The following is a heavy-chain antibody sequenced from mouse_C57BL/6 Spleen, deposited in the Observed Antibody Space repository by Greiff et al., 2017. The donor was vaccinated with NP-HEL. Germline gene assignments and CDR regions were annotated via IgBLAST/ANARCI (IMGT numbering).Heavy chain of an antibody. CDR2: IYPGNSDT. CDR3: TPFITTVVGEGFDY. Sequence: EVQLQQSGTVLARPGASVKMSCKTSGYTFTSYWMHWVKQRPGQGLEWIGAIYPGNSDTSYNQKFKGKAKLTAVTSASTAYMELSSLTNEDSAVYYCTPFITTVVGEGFDYWGQGTTLTVSS. J-gene: IGHJ2*01. V-gene: IGHV1-5*01. CDR1: GYTFTSYW. D-gene: IGHD1-1*01.